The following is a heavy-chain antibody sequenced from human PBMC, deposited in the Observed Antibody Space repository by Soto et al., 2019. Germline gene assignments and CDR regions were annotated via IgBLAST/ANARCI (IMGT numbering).Heavy chain of an antibody. CDR2: IIPLFGTT. Sequence: QVQLVQSGAELKKPGSSVKVSCKASGGTFNSSGISWVRHAPGQGIEWMGGIIPLFGTTNYAQGFKGRVTVTADESSSTVYMHLSSLRFEDTAMYYCARARGTSWYNWFDSWGQRTLVTVSS. CDR1: GGTFNSSG. J-gene: IGHJ5*01. D-gene: IGHD1-26*01. CDR3: ARARGTSWYNWFDS. V-gene: IGHV1-69*01.